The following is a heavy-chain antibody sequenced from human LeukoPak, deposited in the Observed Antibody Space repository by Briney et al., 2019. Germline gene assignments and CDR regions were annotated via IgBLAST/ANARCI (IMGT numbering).Heavy chain of an antibody. CDR2: IKSKTDGGTT. V-gene: IGHV3-15*01. J-gene: IGHJ4*02. D-gene: IGHD5-24*01. Sequence: GGSLRLSCAASGFTFSNAWMSWVRQAPGKGLEWVGRIKSKTDGGTTDYAAPVKGRFTISRDDSKNTLYLQMNSLKTEDTAVYYCTTYRLGGDGYKSDYWGRGTLVTVSS. CDR3: TTYRLGGDGYKSDY. CDR1: GFTFSNAW.